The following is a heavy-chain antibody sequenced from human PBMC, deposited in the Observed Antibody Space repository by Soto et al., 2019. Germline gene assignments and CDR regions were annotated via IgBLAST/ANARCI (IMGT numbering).Heavy chain of an antibody. D-gene: IGHD6-13*01. Sequence: EKPSETLSLTCIVSGESISGTIYYWGWIRQPPGKGLERIGSIYYSGSTYYNPSLKSRVTISVDTSKNHFSLKLTSVTAADTAVYYCARPGGSGWFYFDSWGQGSQVTVSS. CDR1: GESISGTIYY. CDR3: ARPGGSGWFYFDS. CDR2: IYYSGST. V-gene: IGHV4-39*02. J-gene: IGHJ4*02.